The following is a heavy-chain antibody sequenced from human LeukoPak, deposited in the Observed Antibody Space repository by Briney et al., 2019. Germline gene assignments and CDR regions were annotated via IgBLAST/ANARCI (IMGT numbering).Heavy chain of an antibody. J-gene: IGHJ4*02. Sequence: GGSLRLSCAASGFTFSNYEMNWVRQAPGKGLEWVSYISGSGITIYYADSVKGRFTISRDNSKNTLYLQMNSLRAEDTAVYYCAKATYDSSGYYDYYFDYWGQGTLVTVSS. CDR1: GFTFSNYE. CDR3: AKATYDSSGYYDYYFDY. CDR2: ISGSGITI. V-gene: IGHV3-48*03. D-gene: IGHD3-22*01.